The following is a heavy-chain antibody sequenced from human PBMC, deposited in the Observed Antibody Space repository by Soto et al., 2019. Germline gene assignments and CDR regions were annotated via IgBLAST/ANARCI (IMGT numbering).Heavy chain of an antibody. CDR2: IRDSDSGGTT. J-gene: IGHJ4*02. D-gene: IGHD2-21*01. CDR3: AKVRVGIDVDFDY. Sequence: WGSLRLSCAASGFPFISCAMSWVRQAPAKGLEWVSAIRDSDSGGTTYYADSVKGRFTISRDDSKNTLYLQMSSLRAEDTAMYYCAKVRVGIDVDFDYWGQGALVTVSS. CDR1: GFPFISCA. V-gene: IGHV3-23*01.